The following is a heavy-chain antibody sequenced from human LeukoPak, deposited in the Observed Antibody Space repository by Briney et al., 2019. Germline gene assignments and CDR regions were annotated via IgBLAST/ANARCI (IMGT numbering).Heavy chain of an antibody. D-gene: IGHD5-18*01. CDR2: IYYSGST. Sequence: PSETLSLTCTVSGGSISSSSYYWGWPRQPPGKGLEWIGSIYYSGSTYYNPSLKSRVTISVDTSKNQFSLKLSSVTAADTAVYYCARHGYSFGDYWGQGTLVTVSS. J-gene: IGHJ4*02. CDR3: ARHGYSFGDY. V-gene: IGHV4-39*01. CDR1: GGSISSSSYY.